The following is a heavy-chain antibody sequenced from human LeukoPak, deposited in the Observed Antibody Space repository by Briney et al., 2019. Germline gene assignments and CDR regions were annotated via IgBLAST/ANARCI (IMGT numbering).Heavy chain of an antibody. D-gene: IGHD5-24*01. CDR1: GFTFSTYS. Sequence: GGSLRLSCEASGFTFSTYSMNWVRQAPGKGLEWVSAISGSGGSTYYADSVKGRFTISRDNSKNTLYLQMNSLRAEDTAVYYCTKGTIWLPFDYWGQGTLVTVSS. J-gene: IGHJ4*02. CDR2: ISGSGGST. V-gene: IGHV3-23*01. CDR3: TKGTIWLPFDY.